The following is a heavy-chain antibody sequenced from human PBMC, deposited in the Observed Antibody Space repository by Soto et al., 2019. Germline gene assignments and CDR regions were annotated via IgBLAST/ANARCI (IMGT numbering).Heavy chain of an antibody. CDR1: GFTFSRYA. V-gene: IGHV3-23*01. Sequence: PGGSLRLSCADSGFTFSRYAISCIRQAPGKGLEWVSAISGSGGSTYYADSVKGRFTISRDNSKNTLYLQMNSLRAEDTAVYYCAKDNDDFWSGYPSYHYGMDVWGQGTTVTVSS. CDR3: AKDNDDFWSGYPSYHYGMDV. J-gene: IGHJ6*02. D-gene: IGHD3-3*01. CDR2: ISGSGGST.